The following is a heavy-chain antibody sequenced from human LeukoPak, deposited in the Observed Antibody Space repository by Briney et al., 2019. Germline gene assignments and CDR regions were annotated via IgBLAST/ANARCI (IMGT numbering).Heavy chain of an antibody. Sequence: KPSETPSLTCAVSGYSISSGYYWGWIRPPPGNGLEWIGGIYHSGSTYYNPSLKSRVTISVDTSKNQFSLKLSSVTAADTAVYYCARLITIFGVVTDDWGQGTLVTVSS. CDR3: ARLITIFGVVTDD. CDR2: IYHSGST. V-gene: IGHV4-38-2*01. J-gene: IGHJ4*02. D-gene: IGHD3-3*01. CDR1: GYSISSGYY.